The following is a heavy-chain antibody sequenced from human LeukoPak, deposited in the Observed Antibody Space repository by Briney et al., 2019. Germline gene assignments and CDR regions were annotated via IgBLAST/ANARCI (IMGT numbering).Heavy chain of an antibody. V-gene: IGHV4-30-2*01. CDR2: IYHTGST. CDR3: ARMTDFWNEYYDSYFDY. Sequence: SETLSLTCDVSGGSISSGLYPWSWIRQPLGKGLEWIGYIYHTGSTYYNPSLKSRVTISVDTSKNQFSLRLNSVTAADTAVYYCARMTDFWNEYYDSYFDYWGQGTLVIVSS. D-gene: IGHD3-3*01. CDR1: GGSISSGLYP. J-gene: IGHJ4*02.